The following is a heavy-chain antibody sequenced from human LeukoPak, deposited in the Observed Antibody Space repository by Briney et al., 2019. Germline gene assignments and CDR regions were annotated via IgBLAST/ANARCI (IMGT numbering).Heavy chain of an antibody. CDR1: GGSTGSNY. CDR3: ATRAGYGYMDV. CDR2: IYSTAST. V-gene: IGHV4-4*09. J-gene: IGHJ6*03. D-gene: IGHD5-24*01. Sequence: SETLSLTCTVSGGSTGSNYWSWIRQPPGKGLEWIGYIYSTASTNYNPSLRSRVSMSIDASKNQFYLKLSSVTAADTAVYYCATRAGYGYMDVWGKGTTVTVS.